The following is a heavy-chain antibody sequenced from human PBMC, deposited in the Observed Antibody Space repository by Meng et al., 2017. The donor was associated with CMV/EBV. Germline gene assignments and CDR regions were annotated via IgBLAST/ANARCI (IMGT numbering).Heavy chain of an antibody. Sequence: GGSLRLSCAASGFTFSSYAMSWVRQAPGKGLEWVSSISDGGIIFYASSVKGRFTISRDNSKRTLYLQMNSLRANDTARYYCARVGPRSSSSRGYFDYWGQGTLVTVSS. CDR2: ISDGGII. CDR3: ARVGPRSSSSRGYFDY. D-gene: IGHD6-13*01. J-gene: IGHJ4*02. CDR1: GFTFSSYA. V-gene: IGHV3-23*01.